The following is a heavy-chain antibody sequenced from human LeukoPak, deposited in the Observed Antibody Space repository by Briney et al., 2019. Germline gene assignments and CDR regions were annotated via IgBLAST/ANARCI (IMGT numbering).Heavy chain of an antibody. D-gene: IGHD5-24*01. V-gene: IGHV1-46*01. J-gene: IGHJ2*01. Sequence: GASVKVSCKASGYTFTSYYMHWVRQAPGQGLEWMGLINPSGGSTSYAQKFQGRVTMTRDTSTSTVYMELSSLRSEDTAVYYCARDAGYNSPRGLEWYFDLWGRGTLVTVSS. CDR1: GYTFTSYY. CDR2: INPSGGST. CDR3: ARDAGYNSPRGLEWYFDL.